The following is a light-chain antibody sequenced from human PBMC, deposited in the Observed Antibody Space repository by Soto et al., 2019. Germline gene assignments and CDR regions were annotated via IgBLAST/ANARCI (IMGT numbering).Light chain of an antibody. V-gene: IGKV1-5*01. CDR2: AAS. CDR3: QQYNYFWA. Sequence: IHMNESPSSLSGYVGDRVSITCRASQTISSWLALYQQKPGKAPKLLIYAASTLQSGVPSRFSGGGSGTEFSLTISSLQPDDFATYYCQQYNYFWAFGQGTKVDI. CDR1: QTISSW. J-gene: IGKJ1*01.